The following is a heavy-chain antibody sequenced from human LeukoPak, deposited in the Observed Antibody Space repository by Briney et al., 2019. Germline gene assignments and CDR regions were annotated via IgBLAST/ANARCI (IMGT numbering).Heavy chain of an antibody. CDR3: AKSYGSGRAHDF. CDR1: GYTFTNYY. J-gene: IGHJ4*02. D-gene: IGHD3-10*01. V-gene: IGHV1-46*01. Sequence: GASVKVSCKASGYTFTNYYTHWVRQAPGQGLEWMGLINPRDGSTTYAQRFQGRVTMTRETSTSTVYMDLSNLRSDDTAVYYCAKSYGSGRAHDFWGQGTLVTVSS. CDR2: INPRDGST.